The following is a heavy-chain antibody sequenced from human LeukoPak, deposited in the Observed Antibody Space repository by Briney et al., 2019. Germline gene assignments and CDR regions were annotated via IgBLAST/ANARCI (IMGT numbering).Heavy chain of an antibody. CDR1: GGAFSGYS. V-gene: IGHV4-34*01. Sequence: SETLSLTCAVYGGAFSGYSWGWVRQTPGGGVGWIGGINNSGSTNYNPSLKSRVTISVDTSKNQFSLKLSSVTAADTAVYYCARAWRDYSNYYYYYYMDVWGKGTTVTVSS. J-gene: IGHJ6*03. CDR2: INNSGST. D-gene: IGHD4-11*01. CDR3: ARAWRDYSNYYYYYYMDV.